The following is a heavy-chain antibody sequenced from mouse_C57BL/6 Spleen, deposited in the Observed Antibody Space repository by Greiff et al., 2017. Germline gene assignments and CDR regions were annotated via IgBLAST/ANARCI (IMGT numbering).Heavy chain of an antibody. V-gene: IGHV1-84*01. D-gene: IGHD1-1*01. Sequence: QVQLQQSGPELVKPGASVKISCKASGYTFTDYNINWVKQRPGQGLEWIGWIYPGSGNTKYNEKLKGKVTLTVDTSPSTAYMQLHRLTSEDSAVYFCTSPPLSYYGSSNYFDYWGQGTTLTVSS. CDR2: IYPGSGNT. CDR3: TSPPLSYYGSSNYFDY. J-gene: IGHJ2*01. CDR1: GYTFTDYN.